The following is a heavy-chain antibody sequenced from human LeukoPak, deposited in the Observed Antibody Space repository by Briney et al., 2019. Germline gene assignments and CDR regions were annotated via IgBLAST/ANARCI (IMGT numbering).Heavy chain of an antibody. CDR1: GGSFSGYY. Sequence: SETLSLTCAVYGGSFSGYYWSWIRQPPGKGLEWIGSIYYSGSTYYNPSLKSRVTISVDTSKNQFSLKLSSVTAADTAVYYCARVGAEYRYYDILTGSPPPYYFDYWGQGTLVTVSS. CDR2: IYYSGST. D-gene: IGHD3-9*01. CDR3: ARVGAEYRYYDILTGSPPPYYFDY. J-gene: IGHJ4*02. V-gene: IGHV4-34*01.